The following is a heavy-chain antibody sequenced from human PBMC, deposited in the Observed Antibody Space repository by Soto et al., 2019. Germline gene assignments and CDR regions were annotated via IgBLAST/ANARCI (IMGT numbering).Heavy chain of an antibody. CDR1: GGSISNHY. Sequence: QVQLQESGPGLVKPSETLSLTCSVSGGSISNHYWSWIRQHPGKGLEWIGYIYYNGNTNYNPSLKSRVTMSVDTSRNQISLKLTTVTAADTAVYYCTRANWYSEYWGQGTLVTVSS. J-gene: IGHJ4*02. CDR3: TRANWYSEY. D-gene: IGHD7-27*01. CDR2: IYYNGNT. V-gene: IGHV4-59*11.